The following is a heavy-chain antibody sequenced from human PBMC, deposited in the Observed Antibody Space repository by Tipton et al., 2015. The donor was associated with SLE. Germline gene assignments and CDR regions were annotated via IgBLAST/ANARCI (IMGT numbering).Heavy chain of an antibody. CDR2: IYYSGST. D-gene: IGHD3-10*01. V-gene: IGHV4-39*07. CDR1: GGSISSSSYY. Sequence: TPSLTCTVSGGSISSSSYYWGWIRQPPGKGLEWIGSIYYSGSTYYNPSLKSRVTISVDTSKNQFSLKLSSVTAAGTAVYYCARGHYYYGSGSYLNWFDPWGQGTLVTVSS. J-gene: IGHJ5*02. CDR3: ARGHYYYGSGSYLNWFDP.